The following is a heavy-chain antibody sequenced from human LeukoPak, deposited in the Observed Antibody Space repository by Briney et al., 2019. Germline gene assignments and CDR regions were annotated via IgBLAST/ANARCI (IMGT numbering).Heavy chain of an antibody. CDR3: ARDYYDSSDYYFDY. J-gene: IGHJ4*02. D-gene: IGHD3-22*01. V-gene: IGHV4-39*07. CDR2: IYHSGST. CDR1: GGSISSSSYY. Sequence: NPSETLSLTCTVSGGSISSSSYYWGWIRQPPGKGLEWIGSIYHSGSTFGNPSLKSRVTISVDTSKNQFSLKLSSVTAADTAVYYCARDYYDSSDYYFDYWGQGTLVTVSS.